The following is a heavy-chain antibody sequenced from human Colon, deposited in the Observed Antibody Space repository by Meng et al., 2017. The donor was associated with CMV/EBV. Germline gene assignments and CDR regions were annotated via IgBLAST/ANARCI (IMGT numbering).Heavy chain of an antibody. Sequence: GGSLRLSCTVSGGSLTSGSYYWNWLRQSPGKGLEWVSGLTWNSGVIGYADSVKGRFSISRDNANKSLYLRMSSLRPEDTGMYYCVKDLERLEQQLENDNFAIWGQGTMVTVSS. CDR3: VKDLERLEQQLENDNFAI. CDR2: LTWNSGVI. CDR1: GGSLTSGSYY. D-gene: IGHD6-13*01. J-gene: IGHJ3*02. V-gene: IGHV3-9*01.